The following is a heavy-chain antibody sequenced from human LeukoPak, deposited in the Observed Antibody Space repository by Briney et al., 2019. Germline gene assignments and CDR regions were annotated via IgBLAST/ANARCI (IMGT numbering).Heavy chain of an antibody. CDR3: AREAPMIANL. Sequence: ASVKVSCKASGYTFTSYYIHWVRQAPGQGLEWMGIINPSGGSTSYAQKFQGRVTMTRDTSTSTVYMELNSLRAEDTAVYYCAREAPMIANLWGQGTLVTVSS. D-gene: IGHD3-22*01. CDR1: GYTFTSYY. J-gene: IGHJ4*02. V-gene: IGHV1-46*01. CDR2: INPSGGST.